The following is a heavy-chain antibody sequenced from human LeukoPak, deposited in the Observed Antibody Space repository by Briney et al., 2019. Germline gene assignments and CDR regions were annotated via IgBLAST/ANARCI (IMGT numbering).Heavy chain of an antibody. CDR2: IHYSGSA. CDR1: GGSFSGYY. V-gene: IGHV4-34*01. CDR3: ARNNYDFWRANYYYYYYMDV. D-gene: IGHD3-3*01. J-gene: IGHJ6*03. Sequence: SETLSLTCAVYGGSFSGYYWTWIRQPPGKGLEWIGEIHYSGSATYNPSLKSRVTISVDTSKNQFSLKLSSVTAADTAVYYCARNNYDFWRANYYYYYYMDVWGKGTTVTVSS.